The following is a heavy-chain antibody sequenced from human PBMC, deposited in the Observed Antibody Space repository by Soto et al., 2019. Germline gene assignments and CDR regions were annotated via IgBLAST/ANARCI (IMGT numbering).Heavy chain of an antibody. Sequence: EVQVLESGGGLVQPGGSLRLSCAASGFTFSNYGMNWVRQAPGKGLEWVSGIRSDGDTTYNSDSVKGRFTVSRDTFKNTVYLQMNSLRVEDSAGYYCAKGKGAGATPDGANCWGQGTLVTVSS. CDR3: AKGKGAGATPDGANC. J-gene: IGHJ4*02. V-gene: IGHV3-23*01. CDR1: GFTFSNYG. D-gene: IGHD1-26*01. CDR2: IRSDGDTT.